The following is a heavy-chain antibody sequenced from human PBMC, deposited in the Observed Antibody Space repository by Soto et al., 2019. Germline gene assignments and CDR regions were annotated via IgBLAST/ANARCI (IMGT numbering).Heavy chain of an antibody. CDR1: GGSITSGPYY. J-gene: IGHJ5*02. D-gene: IGHD4-17*01. CDR2: IYYTGST. Sequence: QVQLQESGPGLVKPSQTLSLTCTVSGGSITSGPYYWSRIRQHPGKGLEWIGYIYYTGSTYSNPSLESRITMSVDTSENQFSLKLRSVTAADTAVYYCARLFGDYVGWFDPWGQGTLVTVSS. V-gene: IGHV4-31*03. CDR3: ARLFGDYVGWFDP.